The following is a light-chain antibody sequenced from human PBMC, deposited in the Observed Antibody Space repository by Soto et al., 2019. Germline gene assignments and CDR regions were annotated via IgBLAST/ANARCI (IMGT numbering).Light chain of an antibody. V-gene: IGLV2-14*01. CDR2: EVS. Sequence: QSALTQPASVSGSPGQSITISCTGTSSDGGGYKYVSWYQHHPGKAPKLMIYEVSSRPSGVSNRFSGSKSGNTASLTISGLQAEDEADYYCSSYISSSTFYVFGTGTKVTVL. CDR1: SSDGGGYKY. CDR3: SSYISSSTFYV. J-gene: IGLJ1*01.